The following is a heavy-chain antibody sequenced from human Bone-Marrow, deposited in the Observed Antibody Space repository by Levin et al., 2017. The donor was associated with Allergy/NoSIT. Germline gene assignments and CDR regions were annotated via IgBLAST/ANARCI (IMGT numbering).Heavy chain of an antibody. Sequence: GGSLRLSCAASGFTFDDYGMSWVRQAPGKGLEWVSGINWNGGSTGYADSVKGRFTISRDNAKNSLYLQMNSLRAEDTALYHCARDLLRRYDFFPVMGYDYGMDVWGQGTTVTVSS. J-gene: IGHJ6*02. CDR3: ARDLLRRYDFFPVMGYDYGMDV. D-gene: IGHD3-3*01. V-gene: IGHV3-20*01. CDR2: INWNGGST. CDR1: GFTFDDYG.